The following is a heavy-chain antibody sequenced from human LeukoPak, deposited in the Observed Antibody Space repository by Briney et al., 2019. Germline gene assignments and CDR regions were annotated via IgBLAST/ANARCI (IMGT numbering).Heavy chain of an antibody. CDR3: ARQLGYCSSTSCRALDP. CDR1: GGSISSGSYY. Sequence: PSQTLSLTCTVSGGSISSGSYYWSWIRQPAGKGLEWIGRIYTSGSTNYNPSLKSRVTISVDTSKNQFSLKLSSVTAADTAVYYCARQLGYCSSTSCRALDPWGQGTLVTVSS. CDR2: IYTSGST. J-gene: IGHJ5*02. D-gene: IGHD2-2*01. V-gene: IGHV4-61*02.